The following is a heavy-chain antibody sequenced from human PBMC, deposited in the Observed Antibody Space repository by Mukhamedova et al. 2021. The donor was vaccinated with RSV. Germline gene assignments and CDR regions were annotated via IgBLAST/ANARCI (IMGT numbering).Heavy chain of an antibody. Sequence: GTTYYADSVKGRFTISRDNSKNTLYLQMNSLRVEDTAVYHCAKARGEVTSVLNKYSDIWGQGTMVTVSP. CDR3: AKARGEVTSVLNKYSDI. CDR2: GTT. V-gene: IGHV3-23*01. J-gene: IGHJ3*02. D-gene: IGHD4-23*01.